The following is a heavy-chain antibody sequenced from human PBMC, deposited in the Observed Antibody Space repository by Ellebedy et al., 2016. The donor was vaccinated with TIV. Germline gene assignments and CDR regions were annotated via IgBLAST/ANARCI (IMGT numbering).Heavy chain of an antibody. CDR3: ARPQPRVAARPSWFDP. CDR1: GFTFRSYA. CDR2: ISYDGSTK. Sequence: GESLKISCAASGFTFRSYAMHWVRQAPGKGLEWVAVISYDGSTKDYADSVKGRFTISRDNSKNTLYLQMNSLRVEDTTVKYCARPQPRVAARPSWFDPWGQGTLVTVSS. V-gene: IGHV3-30-3*01. D-gene: IGHD6-6*01. J-gene: IGHJ5*02.